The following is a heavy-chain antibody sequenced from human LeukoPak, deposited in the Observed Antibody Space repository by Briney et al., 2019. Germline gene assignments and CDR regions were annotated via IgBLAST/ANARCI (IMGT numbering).Heavy chain of an antibody. J-gene: IGHJ4*02. Sequence: SETLSLTCTVSGGSISSSSYYWGWIRQPPGKGLEWIGDIYYTGSTNYNPSLKSRVTISVDTSKNQFSLRLSSVTAADTAIYYCATKLNYYDSSGYYSPFDYWGQGTLVTVSS. CDR1: GGSISSSSYY. V-gene: IGHV4-61*05. D-gene: IGHD3-22*01. CDR3: ATKLNYYDSSGYYSPFDY. CDR2: IYYTGST.